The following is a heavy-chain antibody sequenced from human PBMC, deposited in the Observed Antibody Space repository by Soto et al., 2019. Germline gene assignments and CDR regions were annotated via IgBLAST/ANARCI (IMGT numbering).Heavy chain of an antibody. Sequence: QVQLVQSGAEVKKPGSSVTVACKASGGTFGNSAISWVRQAPGQVLEWMGGIIPIFPTPDYAQKFHGIVTITAYESTTTGYMELTSLKSEDTTVYYCARHKDRQQVGGNYYSSIEDWGQGPTVTVSS. D-gene: IGHD2-15*01. CDR1: GGTFGNSA. J-gene: IGHJ6*01. CDR3: ARHKDRQQVGGNYYSSIED. CDR2: IIPIFPTP. V-gene: IGHV1-69*12.